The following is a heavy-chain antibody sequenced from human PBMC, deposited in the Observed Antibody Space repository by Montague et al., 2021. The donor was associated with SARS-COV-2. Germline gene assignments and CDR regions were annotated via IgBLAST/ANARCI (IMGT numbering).Heavy chain of an antibody. V-gene: IGHV4-34*01. Sequence: SETLSLTCAVYGGSFSGYYWSWIRQPPGKGLEWIGEINHSGSTNYNPSLKSRVTISVDTSKNQFSLKLSSVTAADTAVYYCARRPLGYYYYGMDVWGQGTTVTVSS. CDR2: INHSGST. CDR3: ARRPLGYYYYGMDV. CDR1: GGSFSGYY. J-gene: IGHJ6*02.